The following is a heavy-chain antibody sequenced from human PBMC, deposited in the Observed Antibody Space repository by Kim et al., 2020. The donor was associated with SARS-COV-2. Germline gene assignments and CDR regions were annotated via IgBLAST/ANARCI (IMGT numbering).Heavy chain of an antibody. CDR1: GFTFSTFA. CDR3: AKLPGQWLIHGPHYFES. D-gene: IGHD6-19*01. Sequence: WGSLRLSCAASGFTFSTFAMSWVRQAPGKGLEWVSVISADGNARLYADSVKGQFTISRDDSKNTLYLQMGSLRAEDTAVYYCAKLPGQWLIHGPHYFESWGQGTLVTVSS. CDR2: ISADGNAR. V-gene: IGHV3-23*01. J-gene: IGHJ4*02.